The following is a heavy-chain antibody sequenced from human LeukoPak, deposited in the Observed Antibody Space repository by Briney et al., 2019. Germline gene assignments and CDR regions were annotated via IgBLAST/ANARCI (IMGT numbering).Heavy chain of an antibody. V-gene: IGHV1-8*03. D-gene: IGHD4-17*01. CDR2: MNPNSGNA. CDR3: ARGDDYGDYWGLY. J-gene: IGHJ4*02. Sequence: GASVKVSCKASGYTFTSYDINWVRQATGQGLEWMGWMNPNSGNAGYAQKFQGRVTITRNTSISTAYMELSSLRSEDTAVYYCARGDDYGDYWGLYWGQGTLVTVSS. CDR1: GYTFTSYD.